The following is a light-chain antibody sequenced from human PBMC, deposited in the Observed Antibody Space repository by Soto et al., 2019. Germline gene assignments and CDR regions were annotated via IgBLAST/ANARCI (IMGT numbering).Light chain of an antibody. CDR1: QTISGW. V-gene: IGKV1-5*03. Sequence: DIQMTQSPSTLSGSVGDRVTITCRASQTISGWLAWYQQKPGKAPKLLIYKASTLKSGVPSRFSGSGSGTEFTLTISSLQPDDFATYYCQHYNSYSEAFGQGTKVGI. CDR3: QHYNSYSEA. J-gene: IGKJ1*01. CDR2: KAS.